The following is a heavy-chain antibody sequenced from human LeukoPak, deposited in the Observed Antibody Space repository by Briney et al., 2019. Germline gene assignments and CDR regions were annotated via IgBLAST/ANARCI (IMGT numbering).Heavy chain of an antibody. CDR1: GFTFRSYS. V-gene: IGHV3-21*01. J-gene: IGHJ4*02. CDR2: ISSSSSYI. D-gene: IGHD6-6*01. Sequence: GGSLRLSCAASGFTFRSYSMNWVRQAPGKGLEWVSSISSSSSYIYYADSVKGRFTISRDNAKNSLYLQMNSLRAEDTAVYYCARTQYSSPRFDYWGQGTLVTVSS. CDR3: ARTQYSSPRFDY.